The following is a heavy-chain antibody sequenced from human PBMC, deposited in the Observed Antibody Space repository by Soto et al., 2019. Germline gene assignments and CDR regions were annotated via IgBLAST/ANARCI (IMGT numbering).Heavy chain of an antibody. J-gene: IGHJ3*02. CDR3: ARDRDSSSTTCAHDTFDS. Sequence: ASVKVSCKASGYTFTTYYMDWVRQAPGQGPEWMGIINPSDGRASYAQKFQGRVTMTRDTSTSTVYMELSSLRSEDTAVYYCARDRDSSSTTCAHDTFDSWGQGKTVTVS. D-gene: IGHD2-2*01. V-gene: IGHV1-46*01. CDR1: GYTFTTYY. CDR2: INPSDGRA.